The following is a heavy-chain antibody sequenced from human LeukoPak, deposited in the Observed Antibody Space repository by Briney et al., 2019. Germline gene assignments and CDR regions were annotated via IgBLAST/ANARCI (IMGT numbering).Heavy chain of an antibody. J-gene: IGHJ6*02. CDR3: ARLRYFDWLFRYYYGMDV. D-gene: IGHD3-9*01. V-gene: IGHV4-34*01. CDR1: GGSFSGYY. CDR2: INHSGST. Sequence: PSETLSLTCAVYGGSFSGYYWSWIRQPPGKGLEWIGEINHSGSTNYNPSLKSRVTISVDTSKNQFSLKLSSVTAADTAVYYCARLRYFDWLFRYYYGMDVWGQGTTVTVSS.